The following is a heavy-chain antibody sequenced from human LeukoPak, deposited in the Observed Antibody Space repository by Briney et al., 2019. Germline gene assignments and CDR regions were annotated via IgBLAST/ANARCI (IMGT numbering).Heavy chain of an antibody. D-gene: IGHD4-17*01. CDR3: AKKLDYGQSPAPFDC. V-gene: IGHV3-30*18. J-gene: IGHJ4*02. Sequence: GGSLRLSCAGPGFTLSAYGMHWVRQAPAKGLEWVPVISNDGSNQYYADSVKDRFTISSDNPNITLYFQMNSRRVEDTAMYYGAKKLDYGQSPAPFDCWGQGTQVTVSS. CDR1: GFTLSAYG. CDR2: ISNDGSNQ.